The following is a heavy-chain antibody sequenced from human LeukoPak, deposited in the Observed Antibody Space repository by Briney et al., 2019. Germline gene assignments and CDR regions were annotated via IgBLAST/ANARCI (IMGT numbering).Heavy chain of an antibody. V-gene: IGHV1-46*01. Sequence: GASVKVSCKASGYTFTSYGISWVRQAPGQGLEWMGIINPSGGSTSYAQKFQGRATMTRDMSTSTVYMELSSLRSEDTAVYYCARNSRKQWLANSFDYWGQGTLVTVSS. CDR1: GYTFTSYG. J-gene: IGHJ4*02. CDR3: ARNSRKQWLANSFDY. CDR2: INPSGGST. D-gene: IGHD6-19*01.